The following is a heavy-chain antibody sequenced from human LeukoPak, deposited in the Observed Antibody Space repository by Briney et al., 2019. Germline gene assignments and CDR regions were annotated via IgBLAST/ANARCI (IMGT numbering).Heavy chain of an antibody. CDR1: GGTFSSYT. V-gene: IGHV1-69*02. CDR2: IIPILGIA. J-gene: IGHJ3*02. Sequence: SVKVSCKASGGTFSSYTISWVRQAPGQGLEWMGRIIPILGIANYAQKFQGRVTITADKSTSTAYMELSSLRSEDTAVYYCASPRAFCSSTSWQTANGAFDIWGQGTMVTVSS. D-gene: IGHD2-2*01. CDR3: ASPRAFCSSTSWQTANGAFDI.